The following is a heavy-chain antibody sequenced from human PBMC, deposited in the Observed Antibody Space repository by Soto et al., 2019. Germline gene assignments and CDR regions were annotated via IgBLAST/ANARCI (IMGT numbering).Heavy chain of an antibody. CDR2: IIPIFGTA. J-gene: IGHJ6*02. D-gene: IGHD2-2*01. CDR1: GGTFSSYA. V-gene: IGHV1-69*06. CDR3: ASSDIVVVPAALYYYYYGMDV. Sequence: QVQLVQSGAEVKNPGSSVKVSCKASGGTFSSYAISWVRQAPGQGLEWMGGIIPIFGTANYAQKFQGRVTITADKSTSTAYMELSSRRSEDTAVYYCASSDIVVVPAALYYYYYGMDVWGQGTTVTVSS.